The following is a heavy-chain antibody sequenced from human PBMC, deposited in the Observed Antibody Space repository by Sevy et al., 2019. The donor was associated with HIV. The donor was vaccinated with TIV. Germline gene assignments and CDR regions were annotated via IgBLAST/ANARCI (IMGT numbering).Heavy chain of an antibody. Sequence: GGSLRLSCAASGFIFSSYVMCWVRQAPGMGLEWVSSISGSGGYTYYADSVKGRFTISRDNSNNMLYLQMNSLRAEDTAIYYCEAITTAGRDYWGQRTLVTVSS. CDR1: GFIFSSYV. D-gene: IGHD1-1*01. CDR2: ISGSGGYT. CDR3: EAITTAGRDY. J-gene: IGHJ4*02. V-gene: IGHV3-23*01.